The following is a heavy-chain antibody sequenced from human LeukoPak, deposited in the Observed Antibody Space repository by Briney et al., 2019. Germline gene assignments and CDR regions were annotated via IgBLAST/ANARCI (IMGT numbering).Heavy chain of an antibody. Sequence: GGSLRLSCAASGFTFSSYPMSWVRQAPGKGLEWVSAISGSGGNTYYADSVKGRFTISRDNSKNTLYLQMNSLRADDTAVYYCANTYSSGWYSAYYYGMDVWGQGTTVTVSS. CDR1: GFTFSSYP. D-gene: IGHD6-19*01. CDR3: ANTYSSGWYSAYYYGMDV. V-gene: IGHV3-23*01. CDR2: ISGSGGNT. J-gene: IGHJ6*02.